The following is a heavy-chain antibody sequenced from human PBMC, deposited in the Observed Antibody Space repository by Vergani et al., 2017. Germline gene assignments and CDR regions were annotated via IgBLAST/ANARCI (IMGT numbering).Heavy chain of an antibody. CDR1: GKSRKGEE. CDR2: IKDNSGGT. CDR3: ARDLQLAQIRSYLDY. D-gene: IGHD6-6*01. Sequence: GKKGKGGEEGKKKGGEGKGGGKGRGKSRKGEERKRGGKDPGQGIEGTGRIKDNSGGTNYAQKFQGMVTMTRDTSISTAYMELSRLRSDETAVYYCARDLQLAQIRSYLDYWGQGTLVTVSS. V-gene: IGHV1-2*02. J-gene: IGHJ4*02.